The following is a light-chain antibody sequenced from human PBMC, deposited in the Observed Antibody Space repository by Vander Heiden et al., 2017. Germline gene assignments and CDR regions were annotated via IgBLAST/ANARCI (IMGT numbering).Light chain of an antibody. V-gene: IGKV2-28*01. Sequence: IVMTQSPLSLPVTPGEPASISCRSSQSRLNSNGYNYFDWYLQKPGQAPQLLIYLGSRRDCGVPDRFSGSGSGTDFTVKISRGETEDVGVYYCSQAIQTRITFGQGTQVEIK. CDR2: LGS. CDR1: QSRLNSNGYNY. CDR3: SQAIQTRIT. J-gene: IGKJ5*01.